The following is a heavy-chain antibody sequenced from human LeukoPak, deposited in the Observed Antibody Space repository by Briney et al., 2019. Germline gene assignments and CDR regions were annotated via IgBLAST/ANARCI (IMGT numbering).Heavy chain of an antibody. V-gene: IGHV3-23*01. J-gene: IGHJ4*02. CDR2: LSGDGGRT. D-gene: IGHD3-10*01. CDR1: GFTFSSYA. CDR3: AKRSYGSGSYYAFDY. Sequence: GGSLRLSCAASGFTFSSYAMNWVRQAPGKGLEWISVLSGDGGRTDYADSVKGRFTISRDNPRNTLYLQMNSLRAEDTAIYYCAKRSYGSGSYYAFDYWGQGTPVTVSS.